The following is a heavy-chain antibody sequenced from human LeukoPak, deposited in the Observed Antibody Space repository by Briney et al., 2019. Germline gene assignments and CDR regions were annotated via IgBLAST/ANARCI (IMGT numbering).Heavy chain of an antibody. D-gene: IGHD3-10*01. CDR1: GGSISSYY. Sequence: PSETLSLTCTVSGGSISSYYWSWIRQPPGKGLEWIGYIYYSGSTNYNPSLKSRVTISVDTSKNQFSLKLSSVTAADTAVYYCARDRRMVRGVPHHNWFDPWGQGTLVTVSS. J-gene: IGHJ5*02. V-gene: IGHV4-59*12. CDR2: IYYSGST. CDR3: ARDRRMVRGVPHHNWFDP.